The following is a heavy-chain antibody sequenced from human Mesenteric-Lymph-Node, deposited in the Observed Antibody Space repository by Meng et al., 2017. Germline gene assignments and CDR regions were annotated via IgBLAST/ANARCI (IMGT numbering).Heavy chain of an antibody. Sequence: GGSLRLSCAASGSTFSSYAMSWVRQAPGKGLEWVSAISGSGGSTYYADSVKGRFTISRDNSKNTLYLQMNSLRAEDTAVYYCAKDRGVHYDSSGYGYWGQGTLVTVSS. CDR3: AKDRGVHYDSSGYGY. J-gene: IGHJ4*02. D-gene: IGHD3-22*01. CDR1: GSTFSSYA. V-gene: IGHV3-23*01. CDR2: ISGSGGST.